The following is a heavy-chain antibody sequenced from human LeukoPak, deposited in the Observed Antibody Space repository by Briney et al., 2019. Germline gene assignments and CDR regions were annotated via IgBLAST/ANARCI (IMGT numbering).Heavy chain of an antibody. D-gene: IGHD3-10*01. V-gene: IGHV3-21*01. Sequence: GGSLRLSCVGSGFDFSYFGMNWVRQAPGKGLQWVSSISRTNTYIYYADSVRGRFTISRDNAKNSLYLQMNSLRAEDTAVYYCARDPDYYGSGTYYNHYFDYWGQGTLVTVSS. J-gene: IGHJ4*02. CDR3: ARDPDYYGSGTYYNHYFDY. CDR2: ISRTNTYI. CDR1: GFDFSYFG.